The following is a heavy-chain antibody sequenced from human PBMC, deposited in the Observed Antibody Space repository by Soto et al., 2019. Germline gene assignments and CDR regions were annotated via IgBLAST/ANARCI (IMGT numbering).Heavy chain of an antibody. J-gene: IGHJ4*02. CDR3: VGGQYYCDY. Sequence: QVQLVESGGGVVQPGRSLRLSCAASGFPFTSYGMHWVREGPDKGLEWVAIIAYDGSDKYYAASVKGRFTISRDNSKNSLYQQMNSLRPEDTALYYGVGGQYYCDYHGQRTLVIVSA. CDR2: IAYDGSDK. V-gene: IGHV3-30*03. CDR1: GFPFTSYG. D-gene: IGHD3-10*01.